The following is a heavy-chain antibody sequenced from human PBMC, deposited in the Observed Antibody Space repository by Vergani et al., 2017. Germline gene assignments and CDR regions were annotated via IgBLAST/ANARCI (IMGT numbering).Heavy chain of an antibody. CDR2: IYTRGST. J-gene: IGHJ6*02. D-gene: IGHD6-13*01. CDR3: ARDGYSSSWFPIYYGMDV. V-gene: IGHV4-61*02. CDR1: GGSISSGSYY. Sequence: QVQLQESGPGLVKPSPTLSLTCTVSGGSISSGSYYWSWIRQPAGKGLEWIGRIYTRGSTNYNPSLKSRVTLSVDTSKNQFALKLSSVTAADTAVYYCARDGYSSSWFPIYYGMDVWGQGTTVTVSS.